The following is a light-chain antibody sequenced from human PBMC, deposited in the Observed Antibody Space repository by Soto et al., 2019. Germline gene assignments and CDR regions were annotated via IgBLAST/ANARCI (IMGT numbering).Light chain of an antibody. V-gene: IGKV1-39*01. CDR3: QQSYSTPIT. CDR2: EAS. J-gene: IGKJ5*01. Sequence: DMQMTQDPSSLSVSVGDRVTIACRASQSIGSWLAWYQQKPGKAPKLLIYEASTLQSGVPSRFSGSGSGTDFTLTISSLQPEDFATYYCQQSYSTPITFGQGTRLE. CDR1: QSIGSW.